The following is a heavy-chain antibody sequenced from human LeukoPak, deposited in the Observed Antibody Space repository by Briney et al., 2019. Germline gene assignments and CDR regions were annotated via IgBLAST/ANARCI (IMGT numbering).Heavy chain of an antibody. CDR2: IYYSGST. V-gene: IGHV4-59*01. CDR3: ARLYYDFWSGYYTGYYFDY. Sequence: SETLSLTCTVSGGSISSYYWSWIRQPPGKGLEWIGYIYYSGSTNYNPSLKSRVTISVDTSKNQFSLKLSSVTAADTAVYYCARLYYDFWSGYYTGYYFDYWGQGTLVTVSS. D-gene: IGHD3-3*01. J-gene: IGHJ4*02. CDR1: GGSISSYY.